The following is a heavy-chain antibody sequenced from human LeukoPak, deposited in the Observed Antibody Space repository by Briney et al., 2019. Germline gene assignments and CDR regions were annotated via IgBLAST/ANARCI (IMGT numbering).Heavy chain of an antibody. Sequence: SCKVSGYTLTELSMHWVRQAPGKGLEWVSYISSSGSTIYYADSVKGRFTISRDNAKNSLYLQMNSLRAEDTAVYYCAELSITMIGGVWGKGTTVTISS. CDR1: GYTLTELS. V-gene: IGHV3-11*04. J-gene: IGHJ6*04. CDR3: AELSITMIGGV. D-gene: IGHD3-10*02. CDR2: ISSSGSTI.